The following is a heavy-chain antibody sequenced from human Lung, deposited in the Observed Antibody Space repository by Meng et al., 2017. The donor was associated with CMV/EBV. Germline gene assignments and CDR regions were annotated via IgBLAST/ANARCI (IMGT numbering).Heavy chain of an antibody. V-gene: IGHV1-2*02. Sequence: ASVKVSXKASEYTFTAYYIHWVRQAPGQGLEWMGWIDPNGGGTNYAQKFQDRVTMTSDTSIRTAYMELSRLRSDDAALYYCARERYLVPAASPDYYYYGMDVWGQGPXVTVSS. D-gene: IGHD2-2*01. CDR3: ARERYLVPAASPDYYYYGMDV. CDR1: EYTFTAYY. J-gene: IGHJ6*01. CDR2: IDPNGGGT.